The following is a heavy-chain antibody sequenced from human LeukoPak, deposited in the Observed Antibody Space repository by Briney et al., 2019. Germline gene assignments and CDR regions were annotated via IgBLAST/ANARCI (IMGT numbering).Heavy chain of an antibody. CDR1: GYTFTSYG. Sequence: ASVKVSCKASGYTFTSYGISWVRQAPGQGLEWMGWISAYNGNTNYAQKLQGRVTMTTDTSTSTAYMELRSLRSDDTAVYYCARGNAIVVVPADIGDYWGQGTLVTVSS. CDR3: ARGNAIVVVPADIGDY. J-gene: IGHJ4*02. D-gene: IGHD2-2*01. CDR2: ISAYNGNT. V-gene: IGHV1-18*01.